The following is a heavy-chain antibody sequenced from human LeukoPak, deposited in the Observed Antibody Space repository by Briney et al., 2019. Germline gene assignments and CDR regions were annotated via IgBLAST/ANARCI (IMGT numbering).Heavy chain of an antibody. CDR1: GFNFTNAW. CDR2: IKSKADGGTK. Sequence: GGSLRLSRAASGFNFTNAWVSWVRRAPGKGLEWLGRIKSKADGGTKLHAASVEDRFAISRDDSINTLYLQMNSLKMDDTAVYYCTDPPTSLWGQGILVTVSS. D-gene: IGHD1-1*01. J-gene: IGHJ4*02. V-gene: IGHV3-15*01. CDR3: TDPPTSL.